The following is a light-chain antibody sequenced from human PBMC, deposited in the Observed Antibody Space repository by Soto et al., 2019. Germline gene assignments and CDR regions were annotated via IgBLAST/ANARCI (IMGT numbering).Light chain of an antibody. Sequence: EIVMTQSPATLSASPGERATLSCRASQSVRSNLAWYQQKPGQAPRLLIYGASTRATGIPARFSGSGSGTEFTLSIGSLQSEDFATYYCQQSYSTSWTFGQGTKVEIK. J-gene: IGKJ1*01. CDR3: QQSYSTSWT. V-gene: IGKV3-15*01. CDR1: QSVRSN. CDR2: GAS.